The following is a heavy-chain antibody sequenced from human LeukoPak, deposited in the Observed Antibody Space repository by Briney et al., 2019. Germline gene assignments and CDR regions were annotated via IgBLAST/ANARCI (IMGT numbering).Heavy chain of an antibody. CDR2: ISGSGGST. CDR1: GFTFSSYA. CDR3: AKDRLPGQIVVVTAAEF. J-gene: IGHJ1*01. V-gene: IGHV3-23*01. Sequence: GGSLRLSCAASGFTFSSYAMSWVRQAPGKGLEWVAAISGSGGSTYYADSVKGRFTISRDNSKHTLCLQMNSLRAEATAVYYCAKDRLPGQIVVVTAAEFWGQGPLVTVSS. D-gene: IGHD2-2*01.